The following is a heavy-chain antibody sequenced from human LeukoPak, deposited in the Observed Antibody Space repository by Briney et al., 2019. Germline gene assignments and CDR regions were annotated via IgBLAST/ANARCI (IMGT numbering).Heavy chain of an antibody. CDR1: GGSISSSSYY. J-gene: IGHJ4*02. CDR3: ARAYSSIEGLFDY. Sequence: SETLSLTCTVSGGSISSSSYYWDWIRQPPGKGLEWIGSIYYSGSTNYNPSLKSRVTISVDKSKNQFSLKLSSVTAADTAVYYCARAYSSIEGLFDYWGQGTLVTVSS. V-gene: IGHV4-39*07. CDR2: IYYSGST. D-gene: IGHD6-13*01.